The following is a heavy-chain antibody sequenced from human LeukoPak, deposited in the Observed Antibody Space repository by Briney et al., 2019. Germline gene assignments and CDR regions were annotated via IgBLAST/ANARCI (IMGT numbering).Heavy chain of an antibody. J-gene: IGHJ5*02. CDR3: AKDASYDFWSGYYWFDP. CDR2: ISGSGGST. V-gene: IGHV3-23*01. Sequence: PWGSLRLSCAASGFTFSSYAMSWVRQAPGKGLEWVSAISGSGGSTYYADSVKGRFTISRDNSKNTLYLQMNSLRAEDTAVYYCAKDASYDFWSGYYWFDPWGQGTLVTVSS. D-gene: IGHD3-3*01. CDR1: GFTFSSYA.